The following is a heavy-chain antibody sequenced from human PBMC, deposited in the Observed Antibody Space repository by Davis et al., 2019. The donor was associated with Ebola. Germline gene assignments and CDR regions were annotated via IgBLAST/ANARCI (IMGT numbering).Heavy chain of an antibody. CDR1: GGSFSGDY. CDR3: ARGSPYDSSGYYLPFDI. Sequence: MPSETLSLTCAVYGGSFSGDYWSWIRQSPGKGLEWIGEIYHSGSTNYNPSLKSRVTISVDTSKNQFSLKLSSVTAADTAVYYCARGSPYDSSGYYLPFDIWGQGTMVTVSS. J-gene: IGHJ3*02. D-gene: IGHD3-22*01. V-gene: IGHV4-34*01. CDR2: IYHSGST.